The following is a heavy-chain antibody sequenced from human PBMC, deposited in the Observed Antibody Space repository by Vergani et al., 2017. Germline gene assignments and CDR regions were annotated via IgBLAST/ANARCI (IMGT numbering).Heavy chain of an antibody. Sequence: QVKLVQSGAEVKKPGSSVKVSCKAPGGTFSSYAISWVRQAPGQGLEWMGGIIPIFGTANYAQKFQGRVTITADESTSTAYMELSSLRSEYTAVYYCARPRRDGYNYYYYYGMDVWGQGTTVTVSS. CDR3: ARPRRDGYNYYYYYGMDV. CDR2: IIPIFGTA. D-gene: IGHD5-24*01. J-gene: IGHJ6*02. CDR1: GGTFSSYA. V-gene: IGHV1-69*01.